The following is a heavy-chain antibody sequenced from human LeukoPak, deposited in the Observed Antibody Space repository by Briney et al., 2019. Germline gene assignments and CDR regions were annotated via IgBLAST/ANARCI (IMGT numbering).Heavy chain of an antibody. J-gene: IGHJ4*02. D-gene: IGHD3-10*01. CDR1: GGSISSSSYY. CDR3: ARDRAGGSGSYYSDY. V-gene: IGHV4-61*02. CDR2: IYTSGST. Sequence: SETLSLTCNVSGGSISSSSYYWSWIRQPAGKGLEWIGRIYTSGSTNYNPSLKSRVTMSVDTSKNQFSLKLSSVTAADTAVYYCARDRAGGSGSYYSDYWGQGTLVTVSS.